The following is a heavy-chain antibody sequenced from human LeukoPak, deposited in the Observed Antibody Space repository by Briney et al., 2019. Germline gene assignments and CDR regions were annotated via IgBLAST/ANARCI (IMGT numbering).Heavy chain of an antibody. V-gene: IGHV3-53*01. CDR3: ARERPRMYSGSYFPPKDYYYYGMDV. CDR1: GFTVSSNY. J-gene: IGHJ6*02. CDR2: IYSGGST. D-gene: IGHD1-26*01. Sequence: GGSLRLSCAASGFTVSSNYMSWVRQAPGKGLESVSVIYSGGSTYYADSVKGRFTISRDNSKNTLYLQMNSLRAEDTAVYYCARERPRMYSGSYFPPKDYYYYGMDVWGQGTTVTVSS.